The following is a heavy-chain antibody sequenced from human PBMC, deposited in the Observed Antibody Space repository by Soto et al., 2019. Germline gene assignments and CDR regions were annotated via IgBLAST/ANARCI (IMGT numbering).Heavy chain of an antibody. Sequence: GGSLRLSCAASGFTFSFYAMHWVRQAPGKGLEWVAVISYNGRNKHYVDSVKGRFTISRDNSQDTLYLQMDSLRPDDTAVYYCARQAKIGDRSQFYFDSWGQGTLVTVS. CDR3: ARQAKIGDRSQFYFDS. V-gene: IGHV3-30*04. J-gene: IGHJ4*02. CDR2: ISYNGRNK. CDR1: GFTFSFYA. D-gene: IGHD3-16*01.